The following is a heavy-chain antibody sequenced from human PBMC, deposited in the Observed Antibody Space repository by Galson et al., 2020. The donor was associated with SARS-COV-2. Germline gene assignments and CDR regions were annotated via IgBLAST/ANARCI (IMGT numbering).Heavy chain of an antibody. J-gene: IGHJ4*02. CDR3: ARGLIYCGGDCFSPFDY. CDR2: IYNSVTP. Sequence: ASETLSLTCTVSGAYVRNPNYYWSWIRQPPGKGLEWIGYIYNSVTPNYNPSLRSRVTISADTSKNQFSLKLSPVTAADTAVYFCARGLIYCGGDCFSPFDYWGQGTLAAVSS. V-gene: IGHV4-61*01. D-gene: IGHD2-21*02. CDR1: GAYVRNPNYY.